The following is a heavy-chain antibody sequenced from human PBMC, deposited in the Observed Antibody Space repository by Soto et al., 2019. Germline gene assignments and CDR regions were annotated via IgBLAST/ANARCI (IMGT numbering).Heavy chain of an antibody. D-gene: IGHD2-21*01. CDR2: IFYSGST. J-gene: IGHJ5*02. CDR1: GGSISTSRSY. V-gene: IGHV4-39*01. Sequence: QLQLLESGPGLVKASETLSLTCNVSGGSISTSRSYWAWIRQPPGKGLEWLANIFYSGSTYYHPSLASRVTVSVDTSKNEFSLKLRSVTAAATAVYYCARQPTTGDTDLWFDPWGQGTLVTDSS. CDR3: ARQPTTGDTDLWFDP.